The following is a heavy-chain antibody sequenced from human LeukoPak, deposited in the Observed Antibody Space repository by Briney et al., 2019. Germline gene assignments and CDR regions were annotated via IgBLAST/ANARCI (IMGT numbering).Heavy chain of an antibody. Sequence: SGPTLVNPTQTLTLTCTFSGFSLSTSGVGVGWIRQPPGKALEWLALIYWNDDKRYSSSLKSRLTITKDTSKNQVVLTMTNMDPVDTATYYCAHRRDSSGGEYFHYWGQGTLVTVSS. CDR1: GFSLSTSGVG. CDR2: IYWNDDK. D-gene: IGHD3-22*01. CDR3: AHRRDSSGGEYFHY. V-gene: IGHV2-5*01. J-gene: IGHJ4*02.